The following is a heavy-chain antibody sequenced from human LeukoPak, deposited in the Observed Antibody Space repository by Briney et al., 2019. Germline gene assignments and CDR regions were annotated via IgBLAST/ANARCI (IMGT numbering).Heavy chain of an antibody. D-gene: IGHD2-21*02. Sequence: GGSLRLSCAASGFTLSSSGMHWVRQAPGKGLEWVIYIRSDGSNKYYADSVKGRFTVSRDDSKNTLYLRMNSLRAEDTAVYYCAKDRDWAFDYWGQGALVTVSS. V-gene: IGHV3-30*02. J-gene: IGHJ4*02. CDR2: IRSDGSNK. CDR3: AKDRDWAFDY. CDR1: GFTLSSSG.